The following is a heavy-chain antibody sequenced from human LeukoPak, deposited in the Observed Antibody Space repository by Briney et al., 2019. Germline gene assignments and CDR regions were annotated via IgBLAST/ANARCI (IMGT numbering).Heavy chain of an antibody. D-gene: IGHD6-19*01. V-gene: IGHV3-30-3*01. J-gene: IGHJ4*02. CDR2: ISYDGSNK. CDR1: GSTFSSYA. CDR3: ARVGGGSGWSPLPVGY. Sequence: GRSLRLSCAASGSTFSSYAMHWVRQAPGKGLEWVAVISYDGSNKYYADSVKGRFTISRDNSKNTLYLQMNSLRAEDTAVYYCARVGGGSGWSPLPVGYWGQGTLVTVSS.